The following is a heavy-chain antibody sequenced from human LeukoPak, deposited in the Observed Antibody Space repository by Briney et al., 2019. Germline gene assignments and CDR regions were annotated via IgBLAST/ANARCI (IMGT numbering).Heavy chain of an antibody. D-gene: IGHD2-15*01. CDR1: GFTFRNAW. V-gene: IGHV3-15*01. J-gene: IGHJ4*02. Sequence: PGGSLRLSCAASGFTFRNAWMSWVRQAPGKGLEWVGRIKSKTDGGATDYAAPVKGTFTISRDDSKNTLYLQMNSLKTEDTAVYYCTTSILSGAFDYWGQGTLVTVSS. CDR2: IKSKTDGGAT. CDR3: TTSILSGAFDY.